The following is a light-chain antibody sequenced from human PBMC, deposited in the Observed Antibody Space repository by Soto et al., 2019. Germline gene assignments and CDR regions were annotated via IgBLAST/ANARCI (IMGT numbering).Light chain of an antibody. Sequence: DIQTTQSPSTLSASVGDRVTITCRASQTISNSLAWYQQKPGKAPKLLIYKASSLQSGVPSRFSGSGSGTEFTLTISSLQPDDFATYYCQQYNTTFGQGTKLEIK. CDR1: QTISNS. CDR3: QQYNTT. CDR2: KAS. J-gene: IGKJ2*01. V-gene: IGKV1-5*03.